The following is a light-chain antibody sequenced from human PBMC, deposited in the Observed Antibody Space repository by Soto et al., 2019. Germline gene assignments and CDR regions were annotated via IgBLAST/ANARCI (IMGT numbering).Light chain of an antibody. CDR3: SSYTSSSTLRDVV. CDR2: DVS. Sequence: QSALTQPASVSGSPGQPITISCTGTSSDVGGYNYVSWYQQHPGKAPKLMIYDVSNRPSGVSNRFSGSKSGNTASLTISGLQAEDEADYYCSSYTSSSTLRDVVFGGGTKLTVL. J-gene: IGLJ2*01. V-gene: IGLV2-14*01. CDR1: SSDVGGYNY.